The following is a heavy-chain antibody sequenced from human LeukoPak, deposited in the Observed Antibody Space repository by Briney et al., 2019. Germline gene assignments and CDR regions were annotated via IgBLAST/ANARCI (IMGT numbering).Heavy chain of an antibody. J-gene: IGHJ5*02. D-gene: IGHD3/OR15-3a*01. Sequence: GGSLRLSCAASGFTFSSYAMNWVRQAPGKGLKWVSGISESGAITHYADSVKGRFTISRDNSKNTLYLQMNSLRAEDTAVYYCARWSGYYMGDNWFDPWGQGTLVTVSS. V-gene: IGHV3-23*01. CDR1: GFTFSSYA. CDR2: ISESGAIT. CDR3: ARWSGYYMGDNWFDP.